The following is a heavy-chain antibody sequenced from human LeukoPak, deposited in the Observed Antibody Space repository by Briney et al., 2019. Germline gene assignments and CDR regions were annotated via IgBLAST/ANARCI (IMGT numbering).Heavy chain of an antibody. CDR3: TREGIVVDLYPTAFDI. CDR1: EFIVSANY. J-gene: IGHJ3*02. CDR2: IRSKAYGGTT. Sequence: GGSLRLSCAASEFIVSANYMSWVRQAPGKGLEWVGFIRSKAYGGTTEYAASVKGRFTISRDDFKSIAYLQMNSLKTEDTAVYYCTREGIVVDLYPTAFDIWGQGTMVTVSS. D-gene: IGHD3-22*01. V-gene: IGHV3-49*04.